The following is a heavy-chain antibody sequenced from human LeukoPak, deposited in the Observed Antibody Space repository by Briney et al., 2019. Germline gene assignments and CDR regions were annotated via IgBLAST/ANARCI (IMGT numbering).Heavy chain of an antibody. D-gene: IGHD5-18*01. CDR1: GYTFTSYD. V-gene: IGHV1-8*03. CDR2: MNPNSGNT. Sequence: ASAKVSCKASGYTFTSYDINWVRQATGQGLEWMGWMNPNSGNTGYAQKFQGRVTITRNTSISTAYMELSSLRSEDTAVYYCARESGYSYGSYYMDVWGKGTTVTVSS. CDR3: ARESGYSYGSYYMDV. J-gene: IGHJ6*03.